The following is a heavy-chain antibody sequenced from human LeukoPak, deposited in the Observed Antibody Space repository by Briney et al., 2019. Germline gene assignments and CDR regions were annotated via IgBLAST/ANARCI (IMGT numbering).Heavy chain of an antibody. CDR3: AREGDCSGDSCHFTPQV. J-gene: IGHJ4*02. Sequence: GGSLRLSCAASGFTFSSYAMSWVRQAPGKGLGWVSIIYSGGYAYYADSVKGRFTISRDNSKNTLYLQMNSLRAEDTAVYYCAREGDCSGDSCHFTPQVWGQGTLVTVAS. V-gene: IGHV3-23*03. CDR2: IYSGGYA. D-gene: IGHD2-15*01. CDR1: GFTFSSYA.